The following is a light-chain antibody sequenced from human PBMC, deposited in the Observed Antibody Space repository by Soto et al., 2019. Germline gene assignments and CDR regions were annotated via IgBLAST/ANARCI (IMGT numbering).Light chain of an antibody. J-gene: IGLJ1*01. CDR2: DVS. Sequence: QSALTQPASVSGSPGQSITISCTGTNIDVGGYNYVSWYQQHPGKAPRLIISDVSNRPSGVSNRFSGSKSGNTASLTISALQAEDEADYYCNSYRSTSARYVFGTGTKVTVL. V-gene: IGLV2-14*01. CDR3: NSYRSTSARYV. CDR1: NIDVGGYNY.